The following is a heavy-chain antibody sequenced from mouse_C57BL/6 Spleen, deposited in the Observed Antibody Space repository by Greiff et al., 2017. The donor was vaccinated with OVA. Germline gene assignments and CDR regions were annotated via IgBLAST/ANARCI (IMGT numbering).Heavy chain of an antibody. Sequence: VQLKESVAELVRPGASVKLSCKASGFNIKNTYMHWVKQRPEQGLEWIGRIDPENGNTKYAPKFQGKATITADTSSNTAYMQRSSLTSEDTAIYYCARSGNDDQYAFDYWGQGTTLTVSS. CDR2: IDPENGNT. CDR3: ARSGNDDQYAFDY. V-gene: IGHV14-3*01. D-gene: IGHD2-10*02. CDR1: GFNIKNTY. J-gene: IGHJ2*01.